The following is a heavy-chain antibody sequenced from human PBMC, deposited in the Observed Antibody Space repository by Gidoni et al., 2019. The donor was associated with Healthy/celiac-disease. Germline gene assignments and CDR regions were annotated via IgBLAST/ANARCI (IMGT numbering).Heavy chain of an antibody. J-gene: IGHJ3*02. CDR3: ARTEGWSNAFDI. D-gene: IGHD2-15*01. CDR1: GGSISSYY. Sequence: QVQLQESGPALVKPSETLSLTCPVSGGSISSYYWSWIRQPAGKGLAWIGRFYTSGSTNDNPSHKSRVTMSVDTSKNQFALKLSSVTAADTAVYYCARTEGWSNAFDIWGQGTMVTVSA. CDR2: FYTSGST. V-gene: IGHV4-4*07.